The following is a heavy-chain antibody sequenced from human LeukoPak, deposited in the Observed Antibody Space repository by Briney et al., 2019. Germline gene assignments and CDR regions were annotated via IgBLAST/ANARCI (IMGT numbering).Heavy chain of an antibody. D-gene: IGHD6-25*01. J-gene: IGHJ4*02. V-gene: IGHV1-8*03. Sequence: GASVTVSCTASGYTFTNYHINWVRQAPGQGLEWVGWMNPNNGDSGFAQNFQGRVAITRDTSMGTAYMDLGSLRSEDTAVYFCARTTSFTASGYDYWGQGTLVTVSS. CDR1: GYTFTNYH. CDR3: ARTTSFTASGYDY. CDR2: MNPNNGDS.